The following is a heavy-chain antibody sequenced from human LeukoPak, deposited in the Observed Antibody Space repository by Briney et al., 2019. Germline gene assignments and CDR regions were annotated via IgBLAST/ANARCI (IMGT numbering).Heavy chain of an antibody. J-gene: IGHJ4*02. CDR2: ISGTGSST. Sequence: GGSLRLSCAASGFTFSSYAMNWVRQAPGKGLEWVSVISGTGSSTYYADSVKGRFTISRDNAKNTLYLQMISLRAEDTAVYYCARGGYSSGLDYWGQGILVTVSS. D-gene: IGHD6-19*01. CDR3: ARGGYSSGLDY. CDR1: GFTFSSYA. V-gene: IGHV3-23*01.